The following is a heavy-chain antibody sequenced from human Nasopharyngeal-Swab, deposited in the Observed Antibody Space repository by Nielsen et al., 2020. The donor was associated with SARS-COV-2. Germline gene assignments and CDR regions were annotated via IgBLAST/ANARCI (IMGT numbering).Heavy chain of an antibody. J-gene: IGHJ6*03. D-gene: IGHD3-10*01. V-gene: IGHV4-34*01. Sequence: RQAPGKGLGWIGEINHSGSTNYSPSLKSRVTISVDTSKNQFSLKLSSVTAADTAVYYCARGQAYYYGSGSRYYYYYYMDVWGKGTTVTVSS. CDR3: ARGQAYYYGSGSRYYYYYYMDV. CDR2: INHSGST.